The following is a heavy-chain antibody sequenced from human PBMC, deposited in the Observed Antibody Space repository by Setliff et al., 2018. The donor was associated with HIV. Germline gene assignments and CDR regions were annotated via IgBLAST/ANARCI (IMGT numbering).Heavy chain of an antibody. CDR1: GGSIRATSDY. CDR2: IDYSGST. Sequence: SETLSLTCTVSGGSIRATSDYWGWIRQPPGKGLEWIGSIDYSGSTKYNPSLKSRVTISLDMSKNQSSLKQNSVTASDTATYYCARDISEGFFLERASEHWSQGTLVTVSS. D-gene: IGHD3-3*01. J-gene: IGHJ1*01. CDR3: ARDISEGFFLERASEH. V-gene: IGHV4-39*02.